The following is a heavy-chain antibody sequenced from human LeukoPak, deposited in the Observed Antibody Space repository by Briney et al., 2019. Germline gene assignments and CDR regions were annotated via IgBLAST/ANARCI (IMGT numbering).Heavy chain of an antibody. D-gene: IGHD2-8*01. Sequence: GGSLRLSCAASGFTFSSYGMHWVRQAPGKGLEWVAFIRYDGSNKYYADSVKGRFTISRDNSKNSLYLQMNSLRAEDTAVYYCAREGPLGYCTNGVCPPSYYYYYMDVWGKGTTVTVSS. J-gene: IGHJ6*03. V-gene: IGHV3-30*02. CDR2: IRYDGSNK. CDR1: GFTFSSYG. CDR3: AREGPLGYCTNGVCPPSYYYYYMDV.